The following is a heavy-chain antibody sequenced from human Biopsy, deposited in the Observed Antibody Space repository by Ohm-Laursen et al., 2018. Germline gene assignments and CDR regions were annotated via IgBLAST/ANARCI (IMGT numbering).Heavy chain of an antibody. CDR3: ARVSNYPRKDFQH. CDR2: ITSGSSYI. J-gene: IGHJ1*01. Sequence: SLRLSCAASGFPFTGFSMDWVRQAPRKGLEWVASITSGSSYIYYADSVKGRFTISRDNPKNSLYLQMNSLRADDTAVYYCARVSNYPRKDFQHWGQGTLVTVFS. D-gene: IGHD4/OR15-4a*01. V-gene: IGHV3-21*01. CDR1: GFPFTGFS.